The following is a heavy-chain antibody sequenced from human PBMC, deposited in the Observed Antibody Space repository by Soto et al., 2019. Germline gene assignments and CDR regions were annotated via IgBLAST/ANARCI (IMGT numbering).Heavy chain of an antibody. CDR2: IIPIFGTA. J-gene: IGHJ6*02. CDR3: ASDYCSSNSCLVRATSYYYYGMDV. D-gene: IGHD2-2*01. V-gene: IGHV1-69*01. Sequence: QVQLVQSGAEVKKPGSSVKVSCKASGGTFSSYAISWVRQAPGQGLEWMGGIIPIFGTANYAQKFQGRVTITADESTSTAYMELSSLRSEDTAVYYCASDYCSSNSCLVRATSYYYYGMDVWGQGTTVTVSS. CDR1: GGTFSSYA.